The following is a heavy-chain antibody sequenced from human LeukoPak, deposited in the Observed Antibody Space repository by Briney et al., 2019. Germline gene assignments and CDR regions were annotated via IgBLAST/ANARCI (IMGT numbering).Heavy chain of an antibody. CDR1: GGSISSSSYY. D-gene: IGHD3-22*01. CDR3: AVKAYYDSIDY. CDR2: IYYSGST. V-gene: IGHV4-39*01. J-gene: IGHJ4*02. Sequence: PSETLSLTCTVSGGSISSSSYYWGWIRQPPGKGLEWIGSIYYSGSTYYNPSLKSRVTISVDTSKNQSSLKLSSVTAADTAVYYCAVKAYYDSIDYWGQGTLVTVSS.